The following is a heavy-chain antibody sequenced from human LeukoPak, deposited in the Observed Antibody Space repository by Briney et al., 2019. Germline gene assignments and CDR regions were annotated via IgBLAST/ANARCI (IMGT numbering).Heavy chain of an antibody. CDR2: IYHSGST. V-gene: IGHV4-30-2*01. CDR3: ARTRGFVVVTANSWRMDV. CDR1: GGSISSGGYY. J-gene: IGHJ6*02. Sequence: PSETLSLTCTVSGGSISSGGYYWSWIRQPPGKGLEWIGYIYHSGSTYYNPSLKSRVTISVDTSKNQFSLKLSSVTAADTAVYYCARTRGFVVVTANSWRMDVWGQGTTVTVSS. D-gene: IGHD2-21*02.